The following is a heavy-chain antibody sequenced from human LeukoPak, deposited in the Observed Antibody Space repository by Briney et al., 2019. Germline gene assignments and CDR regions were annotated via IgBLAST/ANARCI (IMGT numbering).Heavy chain of an antibody. CDR2: IKSDGST. Sequence: GSLRLSCAASGFTFSSYWMHWVRQTPGKGLVWISRIKSDGSTIYADSVKGRFTISRDNAKNTLYLQMNSLRAEDTAIYYCARAVTYFYGSVTYDWFDPWGQGTLATVSS. CDR3: ARAVTYFYGSVTYDWFDP. D-gene: IGHD3-10*01. J-gene: IGHJ5*02. CDR1: GFTFSSYW. V-gene: IGHV3-74*01.